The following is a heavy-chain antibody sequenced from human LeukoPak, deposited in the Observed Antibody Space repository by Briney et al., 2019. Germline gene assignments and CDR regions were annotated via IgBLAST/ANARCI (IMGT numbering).Heavy chain of an antibody. CDR3: AKGVRLWFAFYFDY. J-gene: IGHJ4*02. Sequence: GGSLRLSCAASGFTFSSCAMSWVRQAPGKGLEWVSSISSGGGDETYYTDSVKGRFTISRDNSKNILYLQMNSLRVEDTAVYFCAKGVRLWFAFYFDYWGQGTLATVSS. CDR2: ISSGGGDET. V-gene: IGHV3-23*01. CDR1: GFTFSSCA. D-gene: IGHD3-10*01.